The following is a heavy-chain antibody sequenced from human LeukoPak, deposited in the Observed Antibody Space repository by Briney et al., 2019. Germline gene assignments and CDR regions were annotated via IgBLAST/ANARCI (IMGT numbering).Heavy chain of an antibody. V-gene: IGHV5-51*01. Sequence: GESLKISCKGSEYSFANYWIGWVRQMPGKGLEWMGVIYPGDSDTKYSPSFQGQATISVDKSISTAYLQWSSLKASDTAMYYCARRAEYCSSTTCPLDHWGQGTLVTVSS. J-gene: IGHJ4*02. CDR1: EYSFANYW. CDR3: ARRAEYCSSTTCPLDH. D-gene: IGHD2-2*01. CDR2: IYPGDSDT.